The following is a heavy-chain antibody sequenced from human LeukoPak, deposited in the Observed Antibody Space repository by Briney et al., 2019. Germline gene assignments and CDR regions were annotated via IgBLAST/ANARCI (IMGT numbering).Heavy chain of an antibody. CDR3: ARDRSSSWFTGEIDY. CDR1: GYTFTSYA. D-gene: IGHD6-13*01. V-gene: IGHV1-46*01. Sequence: GASVKVSCKASGYTFTSYAMNWVRQAPGQGLEWMGIINPSGGSTSYAQKLQGRVTMTTDTSTSTAYMELRSLRSDDTAVYYCARDRSSSWFTGEIDYWGQGTLVTVSS. CDR2: INPSGGST. J-gene: IGHJ4*02.